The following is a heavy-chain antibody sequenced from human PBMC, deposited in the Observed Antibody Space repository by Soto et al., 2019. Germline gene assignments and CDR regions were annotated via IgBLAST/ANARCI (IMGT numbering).Heavy chain of an antibody. D-gene: IGHD1-26*01. J-gene: IGHJ5*02. V-gene: IGHV1-46*01. CDR1: GYTFTSYY. CDR2: INPSGGTT. CDR3: AADALVRGSYLGWFDP. Sequence: ASVKVSCKASGYTFTSYYMHWVRQAPGQGLEWMGIINPSGGTTNYAQKFQGRVTMTRDTSTSTAYMELSSLRSEDTAVYYCAADALVRGSYLGWFDPWGQGTLVTVSS.